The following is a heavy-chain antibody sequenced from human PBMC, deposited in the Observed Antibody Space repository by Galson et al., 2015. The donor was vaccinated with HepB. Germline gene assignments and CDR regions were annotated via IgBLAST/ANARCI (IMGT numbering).Heavy chain of an antibody. J-gene: IGHJ6*02. CDR1: GFTFSSYA. Sequence: SLRLSCAASGFTFSSYAMHWVRQAPGKGLEWVAVISYDGSNKYYADSVKGRFTISRDNSKNTLYLQMNSLRAEDTAVYYCARDRGARYYYYGMDVWGQGTTVTVSS. V-gene: IGHV3-30-3*01. CDR2: ISYDGSNK. CDR3: ARDRGARYYYYGMDV. D-gene: IGHD3-10*01.